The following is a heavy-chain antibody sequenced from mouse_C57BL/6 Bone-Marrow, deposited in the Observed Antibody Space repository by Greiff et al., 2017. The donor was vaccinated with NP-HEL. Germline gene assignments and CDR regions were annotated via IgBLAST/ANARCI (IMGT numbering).Heavy chain of an antibody. Sequence: EVKLQESGGGLVKPGGSLKLSCAASGFTFSDYGMHWVRQAPEKGLEWVAYISSGSSTIYYADTVKGRFTISRDNAKNTLFLQMTSLRSEDTAMYYGASKLGRGYAMDYWGQGTSVTVSS. CDR1: GFTFSDYG. J-gene: IGHJ4*01. CDR2: ISSGSSTI. D-gene: IGHD4-1*01. CDR3: ASKLGRGYAMDY. V-gene: IGHV5-17*01.